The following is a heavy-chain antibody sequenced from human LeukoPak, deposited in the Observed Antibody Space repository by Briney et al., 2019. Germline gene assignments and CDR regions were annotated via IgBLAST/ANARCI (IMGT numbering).Heavy chain of an antibody. J-gene: IGHJ6*02. D-gene: IGHD3-9*01. Sequence: GASVKVSCKASGYTFTSYYMHWVRQAPGQGREWMGIINPSGGSTSYAQKFQGRVTMTRDTSTSTVYMELSSLRSEDTAVYYCARDRTYYDILTGRYYYYYGMDVWGQGTTVTVSS. V-gene: IGHV1-46*01. CDR3: ARDRTYYDILTGRYYYYYGMDV. CDR2: INPSGGST. CDR1: GYTFTSYY.